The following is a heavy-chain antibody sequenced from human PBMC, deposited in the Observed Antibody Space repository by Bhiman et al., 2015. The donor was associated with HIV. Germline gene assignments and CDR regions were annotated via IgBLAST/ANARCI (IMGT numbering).Heavy chain of an antibody. Sequence: EVQVVESGGGLVQPGGSLRLSCAASGFTVSTNFMTWVRQAPGKGLEWVSIIYSTGGTYYADSVKGRFTISRDNSKNTLYLQMNSLTVEDTAVYYCARDMVATNWGQGTLVTVSS. J-gene: IGHJ4*02. CDR2: IYSTGGT. CDR1: GFTVSTNF. V-gene: IGHV3-66*01. D-gene: IGHD5-12*01. CDR3: ARDMVATN.